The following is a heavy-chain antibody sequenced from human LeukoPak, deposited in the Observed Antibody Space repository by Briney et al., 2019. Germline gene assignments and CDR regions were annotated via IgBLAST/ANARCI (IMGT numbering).Heavy chain of an antibody. CDR3: AKHSGQYSSSSCPDY. CDR2: IYPGDSDT. D-gene: IGHD6-6*01. V-gene: IGHV5-51*01. J-gene: IGHJ4*02. CDR1: GYSFTSYW. Sequence: GESLKISCKGSGYSFTSYWIGWVRQMPGKGLEWMGIIYPGDSDTRYSPSFQAQVTISADKSISTPYLHWSSLKASDTAMNSFAKHSGQYSSSSCPDYWGQGTLVTVSS.